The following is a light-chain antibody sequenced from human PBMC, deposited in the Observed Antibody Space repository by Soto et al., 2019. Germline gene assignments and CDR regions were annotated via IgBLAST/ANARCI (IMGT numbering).Light chain of an antibody. CDR2: GAS. Sequence: EIVLTQSPGTLSLSPGERATLSCRASQSVSSRLAWYQQRPGQAPRLLISGASSRATGIPDRFSGSGSGTDFTLTISSLQAADFAVYHCQHYNNWPITFGQGTRLEIK. CDR3: QHYNNWPIT. J-gene: IGKJ5*01. CDR1: QSVSSR. V-gene: IGKV3D-15*01.